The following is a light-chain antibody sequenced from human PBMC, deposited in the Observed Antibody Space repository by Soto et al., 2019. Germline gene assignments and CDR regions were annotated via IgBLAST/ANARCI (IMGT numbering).Light chain of an antibody. CDR2: GVY. J-gene: IGKJ1*01. CDR1: QTGNNNY. Sequence: EIVFTLAPGPLSLSPGERATLSCRASQTGNNNYLAWYQHKSGQAPRLLIYGVYTRASGIPDRFSGSGSGTEFTLTITRLEPEDSAVYFCQHYGYSQWTFGQGTKVDIK. CDR3: QHYGYSQWT. V-gene: IGKV3-20*01.